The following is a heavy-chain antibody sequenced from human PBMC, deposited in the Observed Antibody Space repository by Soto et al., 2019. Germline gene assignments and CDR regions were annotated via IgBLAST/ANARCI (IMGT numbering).Heavy chain of an antibody. CDR2: IYYDGSNK. J-gene: IGHJ6*02. Sequence: GGSLTLSCEVSGFNFSTYDRHWVRQAPGQGLEWVAVIYYDGSNKYYAESVKGRISISSDNYNNTLYLQMNSPRADDTAVYYCCKEGTVTTAVGYYYTDLDVWGQGTTVTVSS. D-gene: IGHD4-17*01. V-gene: IGHV3-30*18. CDR3: CKEGTVTTAVGYYYTDLDV. CDR1: GFNFSTYD.